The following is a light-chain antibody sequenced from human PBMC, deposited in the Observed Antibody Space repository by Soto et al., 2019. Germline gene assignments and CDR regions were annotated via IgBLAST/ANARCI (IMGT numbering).Light chain of an antibody. Sequence: EIVLIQSPATVSFSPGERATLSCRASQSVSSNLAWYQQNPGQAPNLLIFDASKRATGIPARFSGSGSGTDFTLTISSLETEDFAVYYCQQHTNWPLTFGGGTKVDIK. J-gene: IGKJ4*01. CDR2: DAS. V-gene: IGKV3-11*01. CDR3: QQHTNWPLT. CDR1: QSVSSN.